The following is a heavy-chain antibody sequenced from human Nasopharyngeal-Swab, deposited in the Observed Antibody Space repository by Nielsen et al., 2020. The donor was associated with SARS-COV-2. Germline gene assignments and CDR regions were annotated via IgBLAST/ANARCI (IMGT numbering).Heavy chain of an antibody. D-gene: IGHD2-2*01. CDR2: VSHSGSI. V-gene: IGHV4-4*02. Sequence: SGTLSLTCAVSGGSVSSNDWWTLVRQSPGKGLEWIGEVSHSGSINYNPSLKSRVTLSMDKSKRQFSLRLTSVSAADTAVYFCARGDLVVVPSPILGLGPFFYYFYLDVWGKGTTVTVSS. J-gene: IGHJ6*03. CDR1: GGSVSSNDW. CDR3: ARGDLVVVPSPILGLGPFFYYFYLDV.